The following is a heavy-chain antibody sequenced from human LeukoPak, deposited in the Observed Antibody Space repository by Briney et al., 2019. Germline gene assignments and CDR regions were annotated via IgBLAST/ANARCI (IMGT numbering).Heavy chain of an antibody. CDR3: AKRSGSSYGYFDY. D-gene: IGHD3-10*01. J-gene: IGHJ4*02. Sequence: GGSLRLSCAASGFSFSSYAMSWVRQAPGKGLEWVSAITGSGESTDYADSVKGRFTISRDNSKNTLFLQMNSLRAEDTAVYYCAKRSGSSYGYFDYWGQGTLVTVSS. CDR1: GFSFSSYA. CDR2: ITGSGEST. V-gene: IGHV3-23*01.